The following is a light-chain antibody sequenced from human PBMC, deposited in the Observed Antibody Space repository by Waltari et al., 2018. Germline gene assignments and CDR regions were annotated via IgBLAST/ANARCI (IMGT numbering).Light chain of an antibody. CDR3: SSYTTSSAPGV. CDR1: DTNVVAYDF. J-gene: IGLJ1*01. Sequence: QSALTQPASVSGSPGQSIPISCSGTDTNVVAYDFVSLYQQPPGKAPHLIIYEVSNRPSGISNRFSASKSGNTASLTISGLQAEDEADYYCSSYTTSSAPGVFGTGTRVTVL. CDR2: EVS. V-gene: IGLV2-14*01.